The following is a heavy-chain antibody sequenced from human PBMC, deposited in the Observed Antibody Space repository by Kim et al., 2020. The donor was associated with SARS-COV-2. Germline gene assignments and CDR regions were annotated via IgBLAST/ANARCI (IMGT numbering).Heavy chain of an antibody. CDR3: ARGGQLPDY. V-gene: IGHV3-21*01. J-gene: IGHJ4*02. CDR2: SYI. Sequence: SYIYYAGSVKGRFTNARDNAKNSLYLQMNSLRAEDTAVDYCARGGQLPDYWGQGTLVTVSS. D-gene: IGHD6-6*01.